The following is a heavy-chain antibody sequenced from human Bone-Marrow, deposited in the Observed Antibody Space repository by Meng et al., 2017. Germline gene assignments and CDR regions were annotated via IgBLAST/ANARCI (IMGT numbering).Heavy chain of an antibody. CDR1: GFSLSTSGVG. D-gene: IGHD5-18*01. Sequence: SGPTLVKPTQTLTLTCTFSGFSLSTSGVGVGWIRQPPGKALEWLALIYRNDDKRYSPSLKSRLTITKDTSKNQVVLTMTNMDPVDKATYYCAHRGGYSYGTNWGQGTLVTVSS. V-gene: IGHV2-5*01. J-gene: IGHJ4*02. CDR3: AHRGGYSYGTN. CDR2: IYRNDDK.